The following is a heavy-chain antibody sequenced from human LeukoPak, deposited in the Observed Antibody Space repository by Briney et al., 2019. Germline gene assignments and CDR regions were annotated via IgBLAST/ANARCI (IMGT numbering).Heavy chain of an antibody. CDR2: IKSKTDAGTT. CDR1: GFTFSNAW. Sequence: KPGGSLRLSCAASGFTFSNAWMSWVRQAPGKGLEWVGRIKSKTDAGTTDYAETVKGRFTISRDDSKNTLYLQMNSLKTEDTAVYYCTACYGSGSYHYYGMDVWGKGTTVTVSS. CDR3: TACYGSGSYHYYGMDV. V-gene: IGHV3-15*01. J-gene: IGHJ6*04. D-gene: IGHD3-10*01.